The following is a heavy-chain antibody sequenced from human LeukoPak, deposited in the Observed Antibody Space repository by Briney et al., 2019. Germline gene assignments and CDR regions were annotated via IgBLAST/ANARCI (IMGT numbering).Heavy chain of an antibody. Sequence: SETLSLTCTVSGGSISTYCWSWIRQPAGKGLEWIGHICTSGSTNYNPSLKSRVTVSVDTSNNEFSLKLNSVTAADTAVYYCARTYDSPGYYSPDYYYMDVWGKGTTVTISS. CDR3: ARTYDSPGYYSPDYYYMDV. V-gene: IGHV4-4*07. CDR1: GGSISTYC. D-gene: IGHD3-22*01. CDR2: ICTSGST. J-gene: IGHJ6*03.